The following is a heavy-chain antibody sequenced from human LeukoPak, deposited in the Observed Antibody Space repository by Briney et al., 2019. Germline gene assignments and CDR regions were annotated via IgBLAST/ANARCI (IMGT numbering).Heavy chain of an antibody. CDR1: GFSFSTTW. CDR2: ISGSGGST. J-gene: IGHJ4*02. D-gene: IGHD2-2*01. Sequence: GGSLRLSCAASGFSFSTTWMTWVRQAPGKGLEWVSAISGSGGSTYYADSVKGRFTISRDNSKNTLYLQMNSLRTEDTAVYYCAKGDSRIVVVPALDYWGQGTLVTVSS. V-gene: IGHV3-23*01. CDR3: AKGDSRIVVVPALDY.